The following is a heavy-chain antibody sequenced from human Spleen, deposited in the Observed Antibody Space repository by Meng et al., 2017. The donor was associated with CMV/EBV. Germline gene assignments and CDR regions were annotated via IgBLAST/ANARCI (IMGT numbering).Heavy chain of an antibody. J-gene: IGHJ6*02. CDR3: ASPSGRVRARPYNYYYYGMDV. D-gene: IGHD6-6*01. CDR2: TYYRSKWYN. V-gene: IGHV6-1*01. CDR1: GDSVSSNSAA. Sequence: SETLSLTCAISGDSVSSNSAAWNWIRQSPSRGLEWLGRTYYRSKWYNDYAVSVKSRITINPDTSKNQFSLQLNSVTAADTAVYYCASPSGRVRARPYNYYYYGMDVWGQGTTVTVSS.